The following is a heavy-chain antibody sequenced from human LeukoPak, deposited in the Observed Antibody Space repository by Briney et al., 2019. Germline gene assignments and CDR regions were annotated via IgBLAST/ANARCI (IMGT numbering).Heavy chain of an antibody. Sequence: GASVKVSCKASGYTFTGYYMHWVRQAPGQGLEWMGCINPNSGATNYAQKFQGRVTMTRDTSISTAYMELSSLRSEDTAVYYCARGGVRYFDWLGDFDYWGQGTLVTVSS. D-gene: IGHD3-9*01. CDR1: GYTFTGYY. V-gene: IGHV1-2*02. CDR2: INPNSGAT. CDR3: ARGGVRYFDWLGDFDY. J-gene: IGHJ4*02.